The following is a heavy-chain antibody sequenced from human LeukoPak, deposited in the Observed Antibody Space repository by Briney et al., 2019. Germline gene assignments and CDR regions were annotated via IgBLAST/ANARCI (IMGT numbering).Heavy chain of an antibody. CDR2: IYPGDSDT. D-gene: IGHD2-2*01. CDR1: GYSFTSYW. J-gene: IGHJ4*02. CDR3: ARIYCSSTSCYPYYFDY. V-gene: IGHV5-51*01. Sequence: GESLKISCKGSGYSFTSYWIGWVRQVPGKGLEWMGIIYPGDSDTRYSPSFQGQVTISADKSISTAYLQWSSLKASDTAMYYCARIYCSSTSCYPYYFDYWGQGTLVTVSS.